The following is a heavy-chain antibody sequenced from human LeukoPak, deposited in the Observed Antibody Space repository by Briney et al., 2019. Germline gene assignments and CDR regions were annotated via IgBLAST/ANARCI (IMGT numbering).Heavy chain of an antibody. CDR3: ARGGTMVRGVIIHNYYYYYGMDV. CDR2: MNPNSGNT. J-gene: IGHJ6*02. Sequence: ASVKVSCKASGYTFTSYDINWVRQATGQGLEWMGWMNPNSGNTGYAQKFQGRVTMTRNTSISTAYMELSSLRSEDTAVYYCARGGTMVRGVIIHNYYYYYGMDVWGQGTRSPSP. D-gene: IGHD3-10*01. CDR1: GYTFTSYD. V-gene: IGHV1-8*01.